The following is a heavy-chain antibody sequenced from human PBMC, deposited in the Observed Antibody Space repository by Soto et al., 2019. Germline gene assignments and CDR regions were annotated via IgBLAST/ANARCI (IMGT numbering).Heavy chain of an antibody. V-gene: IGHV3-30*03. CDR1: GFTFSSYG. CDR2: ISYDGSNK. J-gene: IGHJ6*02. D-gene: IGHD3-10*01. CDR3: AGSVRGVINGMDV. Sequence: GGSLRLSCAASGFTFSSYGMHWVRQAPGKGLEWVAVISYDGSNKYYADSVKGRFTISRDNSKNTLYLQMNSLRAEDTAVYYCAGSVRGVINGMDVWGQGTTVTVSS.